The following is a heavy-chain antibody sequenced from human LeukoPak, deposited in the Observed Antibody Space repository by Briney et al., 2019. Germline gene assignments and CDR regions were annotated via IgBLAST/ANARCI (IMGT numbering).Heavy chain of an antibody. D-gene: IGHD4-17*01. CDR2: IYSGGST. V-gene: IGHV3-66*02. J-gene: IGHJ6*02. CDR3: AREGNDYGDYPRMDGMDV. Sequence: PGGSLRLSCAASGFTVSSNYMSWVRQAPGKGPEWVSVIYSGGSTYYADSVKGRFTISRDNSKNTLYLQMNSLRAEDTAVYYCAREGNDYGDYPRMDGMDVWGQGTTVTVSS. CDR1: GFTVSSNY.